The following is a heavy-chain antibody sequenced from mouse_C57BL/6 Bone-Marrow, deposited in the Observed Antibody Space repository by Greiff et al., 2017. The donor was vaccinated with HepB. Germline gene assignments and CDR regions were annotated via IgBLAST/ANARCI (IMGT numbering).Heavy chain of an antibody. Sequence: VQLQQSGPGLVQPSQSLSITCTASGFSLNSYGVHWVRQSPGKGLEWLGVIWSGGSTDYNAAFISRLSISKDNFKSQVFFKMNSLQAVDTAIYYWAGGLRRRRFAYWGQGTLVTVSA. J-gene: IGHJ3*01. CDR3: AGGLRRRRFAY. V-gene: IGHV2-2*01. CDR2: IWSGGST. D-gene: IGHD2-4*01. CDR1: GFSLNSYG.